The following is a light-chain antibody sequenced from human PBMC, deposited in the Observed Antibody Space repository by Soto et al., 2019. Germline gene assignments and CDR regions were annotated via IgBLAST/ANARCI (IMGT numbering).Light chain of an antibody. CDR1: XSDIRDSNY. CDR2: EVT. Sequence: QSVLTQPPSASGSPGQSVXXXCSGIXSDIRDSNYVSWYQQHPGKAPKLVVSEVTKRPSGVPDRFSGSRSGTTAFLTISGLQTEDEADYYCGSKAGSDKHVVFGGGTKLTVL. CDR3: GSKAGSDKHVV. V-gene: IGLV2-8*01. J-gene: IGLJ2*01.